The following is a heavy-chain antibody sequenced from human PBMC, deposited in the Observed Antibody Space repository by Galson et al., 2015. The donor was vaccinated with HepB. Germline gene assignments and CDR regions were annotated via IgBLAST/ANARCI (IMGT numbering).Heavy chain of an antibody. CDR3: ARALLWFGELLYLSGWFDP. Sequence: SVKVSCKASGGTFSSYAISWVRQAPGQGLEWMGGIIPIFGTANYAQKFQGRVTITADESTSTAYMELSSLRSEDTAVYYCARALLWFGELLYLSGWFDPWGQGTLVTVSS. CDR2: IIPIFGTA. V-gene: IGHV1-69*13. D-gene: IGHD3-10*01. J-gene: IGHJ5*02. CDR1: GGTFSSYA.